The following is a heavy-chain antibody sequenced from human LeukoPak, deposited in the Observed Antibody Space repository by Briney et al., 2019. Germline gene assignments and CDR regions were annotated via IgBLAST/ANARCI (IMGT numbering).Heavy chain of an antibody. Sequence: GGSLSLFCAASGFTFSRYSMSWVRQAPGKGLEWVSAISGSGTTIYYADSVKGRFTISRDNSKNTLYLQINSLRAEDTAVYYCAKDSGGTYFYYYYYMDVWGKGTTVTVSS. CDR1: GFTFSRYS. D-gene: IGHD1-26*01. J-gene: IGHJ6*03. CDR3: AKDSGGTYFYYYYYMDV. CDR2: ISGSGTTI. V-gene: IGHV3-23*01.